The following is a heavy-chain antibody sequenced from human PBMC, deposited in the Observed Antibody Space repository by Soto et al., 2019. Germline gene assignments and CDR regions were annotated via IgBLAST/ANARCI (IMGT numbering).Heavy chain of an antibody. V-gene: IGHV3-33*01. CDR2: IWYDGSNK. CDR1: GFTFSSYG. CDR3: ARVRTSDHLWRDYGMDV. D-gene: IGHD3-3*02. Sequence: QVQLVESGGGVVQPGRSLRLSCAASGFTFSSYGMHWVRQAPGKGLEWVAVIWYDGSNKYYADSVKGRFTISRDNSKNTLYLQMNSLRAEDTAVYYCARVRTSDHLWRDYGMDVWGQGTTVTVSS. J-gene: IGHJ6*02.